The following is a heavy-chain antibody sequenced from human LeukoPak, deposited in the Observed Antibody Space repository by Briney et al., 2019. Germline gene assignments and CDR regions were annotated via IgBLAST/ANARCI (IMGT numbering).Heavy chain of an antibody. V-gene: IGHV3-33*01. J-gene: IGHJ4*02. D-gene: IGHD2/OR15-2a*01. CDR2: IWYDGSNT. CDR1: GYTFSIYG. CDR3: ARAGIVNALDY. Sequence: GMSLRLSCAASGYTFSIYGMNWVRRAPGKGLEWVAIIWYDGSNTYFAESVMGRFSISKDNFKNIVYLQMNSLKIEDTGVYYCARAGIVNALDYWGQGAQVTVSP.